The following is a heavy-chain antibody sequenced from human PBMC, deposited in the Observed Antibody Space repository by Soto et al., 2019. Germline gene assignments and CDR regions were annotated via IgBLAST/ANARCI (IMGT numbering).Heavy chain of an antibody. Sequence: GGSLRLSCTAPGFTFGDYAMSWVRQAPGKGLEWVGFIRSKAYGGTTEYAASVKGRFTISRDDSKSIAYLQMNSLKTEDTAVYYCTRDPVSSGYYSWYFDYWGQGTLVTVSS. CDR2: IRSKAYGGTT. CDR3: TRDPVSSGYYSWYFDY. V-gene: IGHV3-49*04. D-gene: IGHD3-22*01. J-gene: IGHJ4*02. CDR1: GFTFGDYA.